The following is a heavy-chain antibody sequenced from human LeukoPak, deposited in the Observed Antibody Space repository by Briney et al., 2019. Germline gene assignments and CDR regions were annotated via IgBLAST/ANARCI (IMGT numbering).Heavy chain of an antibody. CDR3: ARGAGYSSGSGAFDI. Sequence: SETLSLTCSVSGGSISSHYWSWIRQPAGKGLEWIGRIYTSGSTNYNPSLKSRVTMSVDTSKNQFSLKLSSVTAADTAVYYCARGAGYSSGSGAFDIWGQGTMVTVSS. CDR2: IYTSGST. D-gene: IGHD6-19*01. V-gene: IGHV4-4*07. CDR1: GGSISSHY. J-gene: IGHJ3*02.